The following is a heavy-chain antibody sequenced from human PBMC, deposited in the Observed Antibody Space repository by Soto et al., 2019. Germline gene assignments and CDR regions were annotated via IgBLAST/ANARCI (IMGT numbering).Heavy chain of an antibody. Sequence: ASVKVSCKASGGTFSSYAISWVRQAPGQGLEWMGGIIPIFGTANYAQKFQGRVTITADESTSTAYMELSSLRSEDTAVYYCARDSQSLVVPAAPARYYGMDVWGQGTTVTVSS. CDR2: IIPIFGTA. CDR1: GGTFSSYA. D-gene: IGHD2-2*01. CDR3: ARDSQSLVVPAAPARYYGMDV. V-gene: IGHV1-69*13. J-gene: IGHJ6*02.